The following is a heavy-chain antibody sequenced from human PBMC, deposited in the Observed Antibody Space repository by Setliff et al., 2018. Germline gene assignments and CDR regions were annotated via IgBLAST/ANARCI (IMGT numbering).Heavy chain of an antibody. V-gene: IGHV1-8*02. Sequence: GASVKVSCKASGYTFTSYDINWVRQATGQGLEWMGWMNPNSGNTGYAQKFQGRVTMTRNTSISTAYMELSSLRAEDTAVYYCARVTSSGWYYYYYTDVWGKGTTVTVSS. CDR2: MNPNSGNT. CDR3: ARVTSSGWYYYYYTDV. J-gene: IGHJ6*03. D-gene: IGHD6-19*01. CDR1: GYTFTSYD.